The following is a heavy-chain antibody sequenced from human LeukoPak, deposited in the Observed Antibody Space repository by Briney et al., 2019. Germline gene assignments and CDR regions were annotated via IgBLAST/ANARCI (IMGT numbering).Heavy chain of an antibody. CDR3: ARSPSYYYYDSSGYYDD. CDR1: GGTFSSYA. J-gene: IGHJ4*02. Sequence: GASVKVSCKASGGTFSSYAIGWVRQAPGQGLEWMGGIIPIFGTANYAQKFQGRVTITADESTSTAYMELSSLRSEDTAVYYCARSPSYYYYDSSGYYDDWGQGTLVTVSS. D-gene: IGHD3-22*01. CDR2: IIPIFGTA. V-gene: IGHV1-69*13.